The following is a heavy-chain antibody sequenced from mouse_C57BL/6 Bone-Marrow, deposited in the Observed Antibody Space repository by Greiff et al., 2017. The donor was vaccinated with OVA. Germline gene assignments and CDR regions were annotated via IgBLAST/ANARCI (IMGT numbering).Heavy chain of an antibody. CDR3: ARDGYYLYYFDY. D-gene: IGHD2-3*01. CDR2: INPNYGTT. V-gene: IGHV1-39*01. J-gene: IGHJ2*01. Sequence: EVKVVESGPELVKPGASVKISCKASGYSFTDYNMNWVKQSNGKSLEWIGVINPNYGTTSYNQKFKGKATLTVDQSSSTAYMQLNSLTSEDSAVYYCARDGYYLYYFDYWGQGTTLTVSS. CDR1: GYSFTDYN.